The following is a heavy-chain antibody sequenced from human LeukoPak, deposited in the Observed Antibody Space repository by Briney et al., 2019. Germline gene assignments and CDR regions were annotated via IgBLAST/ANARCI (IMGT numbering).Heavy chain of an antibody. J-gene: IGHJ4*02. V-gene: IGHV3-7*01. CDR1: GFTFSSYW. CDR2: IKQDGSDK. CDR3: ANLPVKDILTGYYNVLDY. D-gene: IGHD3-9*01. Sequence: PGGSLRLSCAASGFTFSSYWMSWVRQAPGKGLEWVANIKQDGSDKYYVDSVKGRFTISRDNAKNSLYLQMNSLRAEDTAVYYCANLPVKDILTGYYNVLDYWGQGALVTVSS.